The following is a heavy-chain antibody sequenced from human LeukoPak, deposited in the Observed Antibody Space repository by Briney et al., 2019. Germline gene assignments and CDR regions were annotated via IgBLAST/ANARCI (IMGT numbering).Heavy chain of an antibody. CDR1: GFTFSIYA. J-gene: IGHJ1*01. CDR2: MSGSGETT. CDR3: ASGGHYGY. D-gene: IGHD3-3*01. V-gene: IGHV3-23*01. Sequence: GGSLSLPCAASGFTFSIYAMNWVRQAPGKGLEWVSAMSGSGETTYYADSVKGRFTISRDNSKNTLFLQMNSLRAEDTAVYYCASGGHYGYWGQGTLITVSS.